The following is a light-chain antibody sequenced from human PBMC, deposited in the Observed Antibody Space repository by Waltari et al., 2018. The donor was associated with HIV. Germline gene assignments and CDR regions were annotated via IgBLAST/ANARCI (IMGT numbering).Light chain of an antibody. Sequence: EIVLTQSPDTLSLSPGERAALSCRASQSVTRNYLAWYQQKPGQAPRLLIYGASTRATGIPDSFSGSGSGTDFTLTISRLEPEDLAVYYCQQYGSSPYTFGQGTKLQIK. J-gene: IGKJ2*01. V-gene: IGKV3-20*01. CDR3: QQYGSSPYT. CDR1: QSVTRNY. CDR2: GAS.